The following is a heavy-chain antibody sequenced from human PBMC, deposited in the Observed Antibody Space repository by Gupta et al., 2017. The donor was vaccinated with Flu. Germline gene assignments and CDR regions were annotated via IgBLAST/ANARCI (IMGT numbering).Heavy chain of an antibody. V-gene: IGHV2-26*01. D-gene: IGHD6-13*01. CDR3: ARIQDSSSWYYYYGMDV. CDR2: IFSNDEK. J-gene: IGHJ6*02. CDR1: GFSLSNARMG. Sequence: QVALKESGPVLVKPTETLTLTCTVSGFSLSNARMGVSWIRQPPGKALEWLAHIFSNDEKSYSTSLKSRLTISKDTSKSQVVLTMTNMDPVDTATYYCARIQDSSSWYYYYGMDVWGQGTTVTVSS.